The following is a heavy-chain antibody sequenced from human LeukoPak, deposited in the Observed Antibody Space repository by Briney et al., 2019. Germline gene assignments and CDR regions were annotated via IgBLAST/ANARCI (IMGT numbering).Heavy chain of an antibody. J-gene: IGHJ4*02. Sequence: GGSLRLSCAASDFTFTNYGMHWVRQAPGKGLEWVSRVSTDGSRTTYADSVKGRFTVSRDNAKNTLSLQMNGLRVEDSAVYFCTRGRNGNHALFDSWGQGTLVTVSS. V-gene: IGHV3-74*03. CDR3: TRGRNGNHALFDS. CDR1: DFTFTNYG. CDR2: VSTDGSRT. D-gene: IGHD1-14*01.